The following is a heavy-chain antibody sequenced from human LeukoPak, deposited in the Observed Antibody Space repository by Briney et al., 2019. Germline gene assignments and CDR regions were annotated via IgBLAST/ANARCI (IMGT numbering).Heavy chain of an antibody. Sequence: GGSLRLSCAASGFTFSDSWMSWVRQVPGKGPEWVANIKEDESEKHYVDSVKGRFTVSRDNAKSSLFLQMNSLRVEDTAVYYCATYKNWVAGDVWGQGTTVSVSS. CDR3: ATYKNWVAGDV. CDR2: IKEDESEK. CDR1: GFTFSDSW. D-gene: IGHD7-27*01. J-gene: IGHJ6*02. V-gene: IGHV3-7*01.